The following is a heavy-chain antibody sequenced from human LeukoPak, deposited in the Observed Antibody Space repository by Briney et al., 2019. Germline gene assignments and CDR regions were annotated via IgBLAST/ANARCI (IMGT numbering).Heavy chain of an antibody. CDR1: GFTFSSYA. CDR2: ISGSGGST. D-gene: IGHD3-22*01. V-gene: IGHV3-23*01. CDR3: AKPYDSRIIRHFDY. Sequence: QSGGSLRLSCAASGFTFSSYAMSWVRQAPGKGLEWVSAISGSGGSTYYADSVKGRFTISRDNSKNTLYLQMNSLRAEDTAVYYCAKPYDSRIIRHFDYWGQGTLVTVSS. J-gene: IGHJ4*02.